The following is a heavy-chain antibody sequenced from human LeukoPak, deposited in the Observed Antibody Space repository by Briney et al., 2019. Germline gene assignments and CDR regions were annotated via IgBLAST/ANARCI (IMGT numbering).Heavy chain of an antibody. CDR3: ARGRPHGNDY. V-gene: IGHV3-21*01. Sequence: GGPLRLSCAASGFIFKDYAMNWVRQAPGKGLQWVSSIHYSGRATYYADSVKGRFSISRDNAKNTLYLQMNSLRVEDTAVYYCARGRPHGNDYWGQGTLVTVSS. CDR1: GFIFKDYA. D-gene: IGHD4-23*01. CDR2: IHYSGRAT. J-gene: IGHJ4*02.